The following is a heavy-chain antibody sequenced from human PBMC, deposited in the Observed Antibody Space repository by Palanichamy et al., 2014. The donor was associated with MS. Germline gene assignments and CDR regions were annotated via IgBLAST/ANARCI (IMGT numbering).Heavy chain of an antibody. D-gene: IGHD2-2*03. J-gene: IGHJ5*02. CDR2: INPNSGAT. V-gene: IGHV1-2*02. CDR1: GYPFTGYY. Sequence: QVQLVQSGAEVRKPGASVRVSCKASGYPFTGYYLHWVRQAPGQGLERMGWINPNSGATNYVQKFQGRVTMTKDTSISIAYMELSRLRSDDTAVYYCARDVGYCSSTSCFWFDPWGQGTLVTVSS. CDR3: ARDVGYCSSTSCFWFDP.